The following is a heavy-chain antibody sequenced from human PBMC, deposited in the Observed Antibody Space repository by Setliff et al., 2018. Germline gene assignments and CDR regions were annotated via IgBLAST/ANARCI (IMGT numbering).Heavy chain of an antibody. D-gene: IGHD6-25*01. J-gene: IGHJ5*02. CDR2: INPDGSEK. Sequence: GGSLRLSCAASGFTFSSFWMSWVRQTPGKGLEWVASINPDGSEKYYVDSVKGRFTISRDNAKNSLSLQMNNLRAEDTAVFYCVPGRGSWGQGALVTVS. CDR1: GFTFSSFW. V-gene: IGHV3-7*01. CDR3: VPGRGS.